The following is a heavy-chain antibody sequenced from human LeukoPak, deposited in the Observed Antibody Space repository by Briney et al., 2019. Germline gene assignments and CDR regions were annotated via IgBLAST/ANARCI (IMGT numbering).Heavy chain of an antibody. CDR3: ARVRSGWTNYFDY. CDR2: INQDGSEK. D-gene: IGHD6-19*01. V-gene: IGHV3-7*05. J-gene: IGHJ4*02. CDR1: GFTFSSYW. Sequence: GGSLRLSCTASGFTFSSYWMSWVRQAPGKGLEWVANINQDGSEKYYVDSAKGRFTISRDNAKNSLYLQMNSLRAEDTAVYYCARVRSGWTNYFDYWGPGTLVTVSS.